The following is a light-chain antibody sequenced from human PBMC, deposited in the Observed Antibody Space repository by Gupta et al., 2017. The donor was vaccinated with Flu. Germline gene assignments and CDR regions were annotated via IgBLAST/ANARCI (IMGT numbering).Light chain of an antibody. V-gene: IGKV1-27*01. CDR2: RVS. CDR1: REINNY. Sequence: PATLHPSVTDRRSSTSLATREINNYVHWYQQRPGKYPKLVMFRVSTVESGVPSRFSGSGSGTEFTLTISRLQPEDVASYFCLKDASVPWAFGQGTKVEIK. J-gene: IGKJ1*01. CDR3: LKDASVPWA.